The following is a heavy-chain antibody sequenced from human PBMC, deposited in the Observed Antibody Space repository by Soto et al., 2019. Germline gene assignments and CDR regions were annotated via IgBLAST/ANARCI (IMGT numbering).Heavy chain of an antibody. D-gene: IGHD4-17*01. CDR2: IIPIFGTA. CDR3: ARAHDYGDYFGF. V-gene: IGHV1-69*12. J-gene: IGHJ4*02. CDR1: GGTFSSYA. Sequence: QVQLVQSGAEVKKPGSSVKVSCKASGGTFSSYAISWVRQAPGQGLEWMGGIIPIFGTANYAQKFQGRVTITADESTSAAYLELSSLRSEDTAVYSCARAHDYGDYFGFWGKGTLVTVSS.